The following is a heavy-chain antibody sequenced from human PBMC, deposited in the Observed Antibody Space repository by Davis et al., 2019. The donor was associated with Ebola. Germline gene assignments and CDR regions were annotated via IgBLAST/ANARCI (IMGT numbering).Heavy chain of an antibody. CDR3: ARDQRGTAGYYYYYGMDV. D-gene: IGHD2-15*01. J-gene: IGHJ6*04. CDR2: IRYDGSNK. V-gene: IGHV3-30*02. Sequence: PGGSLRLSCAASGFTFSSYGMHWVRQAPGKGLEWVAFIRYDGSNKYYADSVKGRFTISRDNAKNSLYLQMNSLRAEDTAVYYCARDQRGTAGYYYYYGMDVWGKGTTVTVSS. CDR1: GFTFSSYG.